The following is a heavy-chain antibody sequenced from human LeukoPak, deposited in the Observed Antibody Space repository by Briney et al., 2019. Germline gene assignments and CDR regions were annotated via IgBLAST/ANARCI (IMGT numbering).Heavy chain of an antibody. J-gene: IGHJ4*02. CDR3: AKLGGESYFSRADY. Sequence: GGSLRLSCAASGFTFSNFAMAWVRQAPGRGLEWVSGINTFGTATYYADSVKGRFTISRDDSKNTLSLQMDSLRVDDTALYYCAKLGGESYFSRADYWGQGTLVTVSS. V-gene: IGHV3-23*01. CDR2: INTFGTAT. CDR1: GFTFSNFA. D-gene: IGHD1-26*01.